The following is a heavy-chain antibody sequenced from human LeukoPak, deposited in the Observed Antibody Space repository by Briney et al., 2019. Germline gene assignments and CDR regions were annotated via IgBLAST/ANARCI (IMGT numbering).Heavy chain of an antibody. CDR3: ARDTYCSGGSCYHRYFDY. J-gene: IGHJ4*02. Sequence: NPSETLSLTCTVSGGSISSYYWSWIRQPPGKGLEWIGHIYYTGSTNYNPSLKSRVTISVDTSKNQFSLKLSSVTAADTAVYYCARDTYCSGGSCYHRYFDYWGQGTLVTVSS. CDR1: GGSISSYY. D-gene: IGHD2-15*01. CDR2: IYYTGST. V-gene: IGHV4-59*01.